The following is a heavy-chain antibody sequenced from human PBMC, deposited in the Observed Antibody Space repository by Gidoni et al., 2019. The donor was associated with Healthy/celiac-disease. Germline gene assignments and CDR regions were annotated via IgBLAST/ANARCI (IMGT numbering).Heavy chain of an antibody. CDR3: AKDSPGLLWFGELCAFDI. CDR2: ISGSGGST. CDR1: GFTFSSDA. Sequence: EVQLLESGGGLVQPGGSLRLSCAASGFTFSSDALSWVRQAPGKGLEWVSAISGSGGSTYYADSVKGRFTISRDNSKNTLYLQMNSLRAEDTAVYYCAKDSPGLLWFGELCAFDIWGQGTMVTVSS. J-gene: IGHJ3*02. D-gene: IGHD3-10*01. V-gene: IGHV3-23*01.